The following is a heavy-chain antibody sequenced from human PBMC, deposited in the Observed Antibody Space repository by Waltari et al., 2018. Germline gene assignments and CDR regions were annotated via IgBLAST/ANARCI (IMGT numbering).Heavy chain of an antibody. J-gene: IGHJ4*02. Sequence: EVQLVESGGGLVQPGGSLRLSCAASGFTFSSYSMNWVRQAPGKGLEWFSYISSSSSTRYYADSVKGRFTISRDNAKNSLYLQMNSLRAEDTAVYYCAGKYSSSEDANFDYWGQGTLVTVSS. V-gene: IGHV3-48*01. CDR3: AGKYSSSEDANFDY. CDR2: ISSSSSTR. CDR1: GFTFSSYS. D-gene: IGHD6-13*01.